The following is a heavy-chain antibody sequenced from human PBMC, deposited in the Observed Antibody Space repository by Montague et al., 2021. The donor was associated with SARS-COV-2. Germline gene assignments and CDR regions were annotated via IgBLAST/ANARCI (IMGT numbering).Heavy chain of an antibody. CDR2: IYYSGPT. V-gene: IGHV4-39*07. Sequence: SETLSLTCTVSGASISDSNYYWSWIRQHPGKGLQLIGYIYYSGPTYYNPSLESRVTISVDPSNNQFSLKLVSVTAADTAMYYCARLGSWRGRWWFDPWGQGTLVTVSS. D-gene: IGHD6-13*01. CDR1: GASISDSNYY. CDR3: ARLGSWRGRWWFDP. J-gene: IGHJ5*02.